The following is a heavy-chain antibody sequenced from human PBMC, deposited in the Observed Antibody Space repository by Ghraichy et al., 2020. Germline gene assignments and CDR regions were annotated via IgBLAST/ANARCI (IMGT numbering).Heavy chain of an antibody. CDR2: IIPIFGTA. D-gene: IGHD4-17*01. J-gene: IGHJ4*02. CDR1: GGTFSSYA. Sequence: SVKVSCKASGGTFSSYAISWVRQAPGQGLEWMGGIIPIFGTANYAQKFQGRVTITADESTSTAYMELSSLRSEDTAVYYCASGGGAEATVTTAYWGQGTLVTVSS. CDR3: ASGGGAEATVTTAY. V-gene: IGHV1-69*13.